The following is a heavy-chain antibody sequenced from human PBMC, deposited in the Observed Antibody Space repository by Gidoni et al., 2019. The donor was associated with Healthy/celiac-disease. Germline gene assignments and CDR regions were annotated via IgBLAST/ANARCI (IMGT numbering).Heavy chain of an antibody. CDR2: IWYDGSNK. CDR1: GFTFSSYG. D-gene: IGHD4-17*01. Sequence: QVQLVESGGGVVQPGRSLRLSCAASGFTFSSYGMPWVRQAPGKGLEWVAVIWYDGSNKYHADSVKGRFTISRDYSKNTLYLQMNSLRAEDTAVYYCARQGTTGYYFDYWGQGTLVTVSS. CDR3: ARQGTTGYYFDY. J-gene: IGHJ4*02. V-gene: IGHV3-33*01.